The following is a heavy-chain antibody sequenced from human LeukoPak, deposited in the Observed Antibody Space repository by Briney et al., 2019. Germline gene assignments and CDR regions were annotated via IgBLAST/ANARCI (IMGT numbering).Heavy chain of an antibody. Sequence: SVKVSCKASGGTFSSYAISLVRQAPGRGLEWMGRIIPIFGTANYAQKFQGRVTITTDESTSTAYMELSSLRSEDTAVYYCARDRGGYDPCDYWGQGPLATVSS. CDR1: GGTFSSYA. CDR3: ARDRGGYDPCDY. J-gene: IGHJ4*02. CDR2: IIPIFGTA. V-gene: IGHV1-69*05. D-gene: IGHD5-12*01.